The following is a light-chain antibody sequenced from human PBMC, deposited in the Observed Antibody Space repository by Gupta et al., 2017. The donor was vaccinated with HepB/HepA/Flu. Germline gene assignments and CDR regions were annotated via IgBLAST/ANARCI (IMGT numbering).Light chain of an antibody. Sequence: DIVLTQSPGTLSLSPGDRATRSCRASQIISRDYFAWYQQKPGQAPRLLIHGTSSRSTGIPDRFSGSGSGTDFTLIISRLEPEDFAVYYCQQFAGSQYTFGQGTKLEIK. V-gene: IGKV3-20*01. CDR2: GTS. CDR1: QIISRDY. CDR3: QQFAGSQYT. J-gene: IGKJ2*01.